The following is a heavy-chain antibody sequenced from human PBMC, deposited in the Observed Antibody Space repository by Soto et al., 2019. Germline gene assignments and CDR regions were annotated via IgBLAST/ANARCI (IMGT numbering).Heavy chain of an antibody. CDR2: IIPIFGTA. J-gene: IGHJ4*02. D-gene: IGHD3-16*02. CDR1: GGTFSSYA. Sequence: SVKVSCKASGGTFSSYAISWVRQAPGQGLEWMGGIIPIFGTANYAQKFQGRVTITADESTSTAYMELSSLRSEDTAVYYCAREVMITFGGVITLFDYCRQGTLVTVSS. V-gene: IGHV1-69*13. CDR3: AREVMITFGGVITLFDY.